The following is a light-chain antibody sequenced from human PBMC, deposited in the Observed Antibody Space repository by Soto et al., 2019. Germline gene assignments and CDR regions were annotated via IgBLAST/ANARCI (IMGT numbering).Light chain of an antibody. J-gene: IGLJ1*01. CDR3: STSTCSTTQV. CDR2: EVS. Sequence: QSALTKPASVSGSPGQSITISCTGTSRDVGGYDYVSWYQQHPGKAPKLMVSEVSNRPSGVSDRFSGSKSGNTASLTISGLQAEDEADYYCSTSTCSTTQVFGTGTKVTLL. V-gene: IGLV2-14*01. CDR1: SRDVGGYDY.